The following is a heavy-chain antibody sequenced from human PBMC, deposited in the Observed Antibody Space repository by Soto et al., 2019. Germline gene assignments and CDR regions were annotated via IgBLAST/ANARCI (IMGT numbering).Heavy chain of an antibody. CDR2: IDYSGST. CDR1: GGSISSGGYY. Sequence: QVQLQESGPGLVKPSQTLSLTCTVSGGSISSGGYYWSWIRPHPGKGLEWIGYIDYSGSTYYNPSLKSRVTISVDTSKTQFSLKLSSVTAADTAVYYCARDVNRFYYYDMDVWGKGTTVTVSS. CDR3: ARDVNRFYYYDMDV. J-gene: IGHJ6*03. V-gene: IGHV4-31*03.